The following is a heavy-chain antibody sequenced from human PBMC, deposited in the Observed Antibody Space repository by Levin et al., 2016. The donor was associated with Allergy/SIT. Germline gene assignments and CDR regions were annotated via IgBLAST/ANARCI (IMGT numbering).Heavy chain of an antibody. J-gene: IGHJ4*02. D-gene: IGHD1-1*01. CDR3: ARGQGTTSFDY. CDR2: IYTSGTT. Sequence: WIRQPPGKGLEWIGRIYTSGTTNYNPSLKSRVTISVDTSKNQFSLRLSSVTAADTAVYYCARGQGTTSFDYWGQGTLVTVSS. V-gene: IGHV4-61*02.